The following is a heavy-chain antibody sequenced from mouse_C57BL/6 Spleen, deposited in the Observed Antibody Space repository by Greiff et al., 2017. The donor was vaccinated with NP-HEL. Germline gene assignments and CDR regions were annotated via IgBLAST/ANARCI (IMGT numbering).Heavy chain of an antibody. Sequence: VQLQESGAELVRPGASVTLSCKASGYTFTDYEMHWVKQTPVHGLEWIGAIDPETGGTAYNQKFKGKAILTADKSSSTAYMELRSLTSEDSAVYYCARKWDYWGQGTTLTVSS. CDR2: IDPETGGT. V-gene: IGHV1-15*01. CDR3: ARKWDY. D-gene: IGHD1-3*01. J-gene: IGHJ2*01. CDR1: GYTFTDYE.